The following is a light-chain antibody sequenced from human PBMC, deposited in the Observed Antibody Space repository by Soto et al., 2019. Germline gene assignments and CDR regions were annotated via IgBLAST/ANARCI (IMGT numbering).Light chain of an antibody. CDR3: QQSYSTPRT. CDR2: AAS. Sequence: EIQMTQSPSYLSESVGDRVTITCRASQSISNYLNWYQQKRGKAPKLLIYAASSLQSGVPSRFSGSGSGTDFTLTISSLQPEDFATYYCQQSYSTPRTFGQGTKVEIK. J-gene: IGKJ1*01. CDR1: QSISNY. V-gene: IGKV1-39*01.